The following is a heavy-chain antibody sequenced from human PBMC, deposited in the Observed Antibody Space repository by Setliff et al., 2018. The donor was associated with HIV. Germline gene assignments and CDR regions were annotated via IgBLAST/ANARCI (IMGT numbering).Heavy chain of an antibody. CDR3: ARDNGGTWYSSETGAEYFQH. D-gene: IGHD2-15*01. J-gene: IGHJ1*01. CDR2: ISSSSSTI. CDR1: GITFSTYG. Sequence: PGGSLRLSCTGPGITFSTYGMNWVRQAPGKGLEWLSYISSSSSTIYYKDSVKGRFTISRDNAKNSLYLQMNRLRADDAAVYYCARDNGGTWYSSETGAEYFQHWGQGTLVTVSS. V-gene: IGHV3-48*01.